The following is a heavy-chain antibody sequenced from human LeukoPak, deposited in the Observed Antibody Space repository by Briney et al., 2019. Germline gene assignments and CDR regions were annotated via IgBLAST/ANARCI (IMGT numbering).Heavy chain of an antibody. Sequence: PSETLSLTCTVSGGSISSSSYYWGWIRQPPGKGLEWIGSIYYSGSTYYNPSLKSRVTISVDTSKNQFSLKLSSVTAADTAVYYCARLYCSSTSCSFSYYYYYYMDVWGKGTTVTVSS. CDR2: IYYSGST. J-gene: IGHJ6*03. CDR3: ARLYCSSTSCSFSYYYYYYMDV. CDR1: GGSISSSSYY. D-gene: IGHD2-2*01. V-gene: IGHV4-39*01.